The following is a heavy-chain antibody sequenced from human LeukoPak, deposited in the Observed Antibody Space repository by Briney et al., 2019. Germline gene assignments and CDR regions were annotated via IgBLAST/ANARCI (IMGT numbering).Heavy chain of an antibody. CDR1: GGSISSSSYY. V-gene: IGHV4-39*01. Sequence: SETLSLTCTVSGGSISSSSYYWGWIRQPPGKGLEWIGSIYYSGSTYYNPPLKSRVTISVDTSKNQFSLKLSSVTAADTAVYYCARYVVRGVIIVWGQGTLVTVSS. CDR3: ARYVVRGVIIV. D-gene: IGHD3-10*01. CDR2: IYYSGST. J-gene: IGHJ4*02.